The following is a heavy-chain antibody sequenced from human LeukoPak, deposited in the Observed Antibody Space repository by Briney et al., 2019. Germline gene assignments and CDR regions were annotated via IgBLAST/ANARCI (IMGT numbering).Heavy chain of an antibody. V-gene: IGHV4-30-2*01. D-gene: IGHD2-2*01. CDR2: IYHSGST. CDR3: ARDHCSSTSCYPSYYYYYMDV. CDR1: GGSISSGGYY. J-gene: IGHJ6*03. Sequence: SQTLSLTCTVSGGSISSGGYYWSWIRQPPGKGLEWIGYIYHSGSTYYNPSLKSRVTMSVDTSKNQFSLKLSSVTAADTAVYYCARDHCSSTSCYPSYYYYYMDVWGKGTTVTVSS.